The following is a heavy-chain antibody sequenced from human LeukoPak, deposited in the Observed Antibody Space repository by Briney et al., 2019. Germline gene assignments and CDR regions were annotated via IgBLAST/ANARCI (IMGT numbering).Heavy chain of an antibody. D-gene: IGHD5-18*01. CDR1: GFTFSSYA. CDR3: ARGGYSYGYGFDY. Sequence: GGSLRLSCAASGFTFSSYAMHWVRQAPGKGLEYVSAISSNGGSTYYANSVKGGFTISRDNSKKTLYLQMGSLRAEDMAVYYCARGGYSYGYGFDYWGQGSLVTVCS. CDR2: ISSNGGST. J-gene: IGHJ4*02. V-gene: IGHV3-64*01.